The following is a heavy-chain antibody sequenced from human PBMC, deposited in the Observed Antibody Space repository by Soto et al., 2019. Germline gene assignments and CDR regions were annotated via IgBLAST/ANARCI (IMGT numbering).Heavy chain of an antibody. CDR2: INSDESST. J-gene: IGHJ1*01. CDR3: ASMTRDGYNLKYFQY. V-gene: IGHV3-74*01. D-gene: IGHD5-12*01. CDR1: GFTFSTSW. Sequence: EVQLVESGGGLVQPGGSLRLSCAASGFTFSTSWMHWVRQAPGKGLVWVSRINSDESSTSYADSMKGRFTISRDNAKNTLYLQMNSLRAEDTAVYYCASMTRDGYNLKYFQYWGQGTLVTVSS.